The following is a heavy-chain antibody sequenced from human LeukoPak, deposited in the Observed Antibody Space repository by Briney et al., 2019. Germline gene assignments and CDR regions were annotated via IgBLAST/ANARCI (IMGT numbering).Heavy chain of an antibody. Sequence: GRSLRLSCAASGFTFSSYGMHWVRQAPGKGLEWVAVISYDGSNKYYADSVKGRFTISRDNSKSTLYLQMNSLRAEDTALYYCAKDRTAVPGYQDYWGQGTLVTVSS. D-gene: IGHD6-19*01. CDR1: GFTFSSYG. V-gene: IGHV3-30*18. CDR2: ISYDGSNK. CDR3: AKDRTAVPGYQDY. J-gene: IGHJ4*02.